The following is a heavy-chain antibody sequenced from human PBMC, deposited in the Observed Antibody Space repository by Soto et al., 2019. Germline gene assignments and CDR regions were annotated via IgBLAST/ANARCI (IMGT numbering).Heavy chain of an antibody. Sequence: QPGGSLRLSCAASGFTFISYAMSWVRQAPGKGLEWVSAISGSGGSTYYADSVKGRFTISRDNSKNTLYLQMNSLRAEDTAVYYCAKDPWASGYFYVMDVWGQGTTVTVSS. CDR3: AKDPWASGYFYVMDV. J-gene: IGHJ6*02. CDR1: GFTFISYA. D-gene: IGHD3-10*01. CDR2: ISGSGGST. V-gene: IGHV3-23*01.